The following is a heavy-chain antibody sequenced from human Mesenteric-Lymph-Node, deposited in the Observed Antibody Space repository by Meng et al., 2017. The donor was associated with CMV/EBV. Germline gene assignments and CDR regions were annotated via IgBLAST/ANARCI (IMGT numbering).Heavy chain of an antibody. J-gene: IGHJ6*02. Sequence: GGSLRLSCAASGFTVSSNYMSWVRQAPGKGLEWVSVIYSGGSTYYADSVKGRFTISRDNSKNTLYLQMNSLRAEDTAVYYCARGLSSIAALCMDVWGQGTTVTVSS. V-gene: IGHV3-66*02. CDR1: GFTVSSNY. CDR3: ARGLSSIAALCMDV. CDR2: IYSGGST. D-gene: IGHD6-6*01.